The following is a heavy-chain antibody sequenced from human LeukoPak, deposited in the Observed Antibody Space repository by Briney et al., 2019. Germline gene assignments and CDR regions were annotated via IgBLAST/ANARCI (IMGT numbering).Heavy chain of an antibody. V-gene: IGHV4-39*01. Sequence: SETLSLTCTVSGDSVTSSSYSWGWIRQSPGKGLEWIGTIYYYGSTNYNPSLKSRVTISVDTSKNQFSLKLSSVTAADTAVYYCARLGYGSGYWGQGTLVTVSS. CDR1: GDSVTSSSYS. J-gene: IGHJ4*02. D-gene: IGHD3-10*01. CDR3: ARLGYGSGY. CDR2: IYYYGST.